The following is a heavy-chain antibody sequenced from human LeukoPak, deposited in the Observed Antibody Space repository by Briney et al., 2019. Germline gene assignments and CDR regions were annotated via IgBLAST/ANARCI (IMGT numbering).Heavy chain of an antibody. Sequence: SETLSLTCTVSGGSISSGGYYWSWIRQHPGKGLEWIGYIYYSGSTYYNPSLKSRVTISVDTSKNQFSLRLSSVTAADTAVYYCARSPGGHYYGSGSYYIPGFDPWGQGTLVTVSS. D-gene: IGHD3-10*01. CDR3: ARSPGGHYYGSGSYYIPGFDP. V-gene: IGHV4-31*03. CDR2: IYYSGST. CDR1: GGSISSGGYY. J-gene: IGHJ5*02.